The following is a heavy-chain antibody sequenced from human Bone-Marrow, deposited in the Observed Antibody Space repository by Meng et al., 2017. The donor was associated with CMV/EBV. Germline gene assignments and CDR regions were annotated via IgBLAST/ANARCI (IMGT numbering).Heavy chain of an antibody. CDR1: GYSFTSYW. Sequence: NVSCKYSGYSFTSYWIGWVRQRPGKGLEWMGIIYPGDSDTRYSPSFQGQVTISADKSISTAYLQWSSLKASDTPMYYCARARGWLRPYSSSWPKVDYYHGMDVWGQGTTVTVSS. CDR2: IYPGDSDT. V-gene: IGHV5-51*01. J-gene: IGHJ6*02. D-gene: IGHD6-13*01. CDR3: ARARGWLRPYSSSWPKVDYYHGMDV.